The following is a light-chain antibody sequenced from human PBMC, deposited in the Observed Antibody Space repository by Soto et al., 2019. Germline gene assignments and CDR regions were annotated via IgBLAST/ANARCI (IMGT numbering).Light chain of an antibody. CDR3: LLSYSGARV. J-gene: IGLJ2*01. V-gene: IGLV7-46*01. Sequence: QAVVTQEPSLTVSPGGAVTLTCGSSTGAVTSGHYPYWFQQKPGQAPRTRIYDTSDKHSWTPARFSGSLLGGKAALTLSGAQPEDEAEYYCLLSYSGARVFGGGTKPTVL. CDR2: DTS. CDR1: TGAVTSGHY.